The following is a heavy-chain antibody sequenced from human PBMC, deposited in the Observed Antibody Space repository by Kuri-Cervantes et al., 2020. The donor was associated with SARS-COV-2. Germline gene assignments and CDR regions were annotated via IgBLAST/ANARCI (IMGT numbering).Heavy chain of an antibody. J-gene: IGHJ5*02. CDR3: ARAGYCSGGSCYGNWFDP. CDR1: GFTFSSYG. CDR2: IWYDGSNK. V-gene: IGHV3-33*01. Sequence: GGSLRLSCAASGFTFSSYGMHWVRQAPGKGLEWVAVIWYDGSNKYYADSVKGRFTISRDNAKNSLYLQMNSLRAEDTAVYYCARAGYCSGGSCYGNWFDPWGQGTLVTGSS. D-gene: IGHD2-15*01.